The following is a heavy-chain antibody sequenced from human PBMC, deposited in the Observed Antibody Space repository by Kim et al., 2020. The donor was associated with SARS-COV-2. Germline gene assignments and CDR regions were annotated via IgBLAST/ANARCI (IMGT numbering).Heavy chain of an antibody. CDR2: MNPNSGNT. CDR1: GYTFTSYD. Sequence: ASVKVSCKASGYTFTSYDINWVRQATGQGLEWMGWMNPNSGNTGYAQKFQGRVTMTRNTSISTAYMELSSLRSEDTAVYYCARGIPQDYEYYYYYYGMDVWGQGTTVTVSS. J-gene: IGHJ6*02. D-gene: IGHD4-17*01. V-gene: IGHV1-8*01. CDR3: ARGIPQDYEYYYYYYGMDV.